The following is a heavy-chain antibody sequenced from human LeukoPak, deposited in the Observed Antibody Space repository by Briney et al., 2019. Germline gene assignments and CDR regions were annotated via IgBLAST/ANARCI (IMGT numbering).Heavy chain of an antibody. Sequence: PGRSLRLSCAASGFTFDDYAMHWVRQAPGKGLEWVSGISWNSGSIGYADSVKGRFTISRDNAKNSLYLQMNSLRAEDTAVYYCAKDAYSSSSVPDYWGQGTLVTVSS. CDR3: AKDAYSSSSVPDY. CDR1: GFTFDDYA. J-gene: IGHJ4*02. V-gene: IGHV3-9*01. D-gene: IGHD6-6*01. CDR2: ISWNSGSI.